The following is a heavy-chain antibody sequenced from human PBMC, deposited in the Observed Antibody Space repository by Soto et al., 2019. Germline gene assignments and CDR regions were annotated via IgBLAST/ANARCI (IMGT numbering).Heavy chain of an antibody. J-gene: IGHJ4*02. V-gene: IGHV1-46*03. CDR1: GYTFTSYY. CDR2: INPSGGST. Sequence: QVQLVQSGAEVKKPGASVKVSCKASGYTFTSYYMHWVRQAPGQGLEWMGIINPSGGSTSYAQKFPGRVTMPRDTSTSTVYMELSSLRSEETAVYYCARVTAVAGTGDYWGQGTLVTVSS. D-gene: IGHD6-19*01. CDR3: ARVTAVAGTGDY.